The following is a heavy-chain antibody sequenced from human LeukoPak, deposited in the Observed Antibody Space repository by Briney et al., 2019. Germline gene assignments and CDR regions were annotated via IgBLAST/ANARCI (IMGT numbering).Heavy chain of an antibody. J-gene: IGHJ4*02. D-gene: IGHD3-10*01. CDR1: GYTFTGYY. CDR3: AGALWFGEVSFNY. CDR2: INPNSGGT. V-gene: IGHV1-2*02. Sequence: GASVKVSCKASGYTFTGYYMHWVRQAPGQGLEWMGWINPNSGGTNYAQKFQGRVTMTRDTSISTAYMELSRLRSDDTAVYYCAGALWFGEVSFNYWGQGTLVTVSS.